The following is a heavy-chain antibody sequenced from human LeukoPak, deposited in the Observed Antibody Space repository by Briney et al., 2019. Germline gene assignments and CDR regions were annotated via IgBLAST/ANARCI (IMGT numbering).Heavy chain of an antibody. J-gene: IGHJ4*02. D-gene: IGHD1-20*01. Sequence: GGSLRLSCAASGFTFRSYEMNWVRQAPGKGLEWVSYISSSGTTIYYADSVKGRFTIPRDNAKNSLYLQMNSLRAEDTAVYYCARGVTATVDYWGQGTLVTVSS. V-gene: IGHV3-48*03. CDR3: ARGVTATVDY. CDR2: ISSSGTTI. CDR1: GFTFRSYE.